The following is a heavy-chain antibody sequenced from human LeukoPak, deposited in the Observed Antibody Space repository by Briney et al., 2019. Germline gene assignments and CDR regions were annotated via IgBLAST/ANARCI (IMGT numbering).Heavy chain of an antibody. CDR3: ANPFPEGRDY. D-gene: IGHD1-26*01. CDR1: GFTFSNYG. J-gene: IGHJ4*02. V-gene: IGHV3-30*02. Sequence: LSGGSLRLSCAASGFTFSNYGMHWVRQAPGKGLEWVAFIRYDGGNKYYADSVKGRFTISRDNSKNTLYLQMNSLRAEDTAVYYCANPFPEGRDYWGQGTLVTVSS. CDR2: IRYDGGNK.